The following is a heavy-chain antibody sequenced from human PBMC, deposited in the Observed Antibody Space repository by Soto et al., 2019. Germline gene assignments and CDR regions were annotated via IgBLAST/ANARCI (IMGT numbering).Heavy chain of an antibody. CDR1: GGSISSYY. D-gene: IGHD3-16*01. CDR2: IYYSGST. J-gene: IGHJ5*02. Sequence: SETLSLTCTVSGGSISSYYWSWIRQPPGKGLEWIGYIYYSGSTNYNPSLKSRVTISVDTSKNQFSLKLSSVTAADTAVYYCARLGSWLDWFDPWGQGTLVTVSS. V-gene: IGHV4-59*01. CDR3: ARLGSWLDWFDP.